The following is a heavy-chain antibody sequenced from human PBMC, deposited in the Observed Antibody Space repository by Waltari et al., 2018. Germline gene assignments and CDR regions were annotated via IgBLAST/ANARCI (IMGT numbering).Heavy chain of an antibody. Sequence: VQLQASGSGLVKPSDTLSLSCSVSGGSINNYYWAWIRQRPGQALEWIGHIYYKGSTTYNPALKDRVTLSIHSSSDEFSLALTSVTTADTAVYFCARLDRGVTRSNYYFNLDVWDEGTTVTVSS. D-gene: IGHD3-10*01. CDR3: ARLDRGVTRSNYYFNLDV. CDR2: IYYKGST. V-gene: IGHV4-59*07. J-gene: IGHJ6*03. CDR1: GGSINNYY.